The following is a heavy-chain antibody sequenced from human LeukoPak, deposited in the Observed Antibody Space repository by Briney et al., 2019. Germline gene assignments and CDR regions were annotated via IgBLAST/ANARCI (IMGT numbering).Heavy chain of an antibody. CDR1: GFTFNSFW. CDR2: IKQDGSEK. CDR3: ARASRGETTFL. D-gene: IGHD4-17*01. Sequence: GGSLRLSCAASGFTFNSFWMGWVRQPPGKGLEWVAAIKQDGSEKSYVGSVKGRFTISRDNAENSLYLQMDNLRVEDTAVYYCARASRGETTFLWGQGTLVTVSS. V-gene: IGHV3-7*01. J-gene: IGHJ4*02.